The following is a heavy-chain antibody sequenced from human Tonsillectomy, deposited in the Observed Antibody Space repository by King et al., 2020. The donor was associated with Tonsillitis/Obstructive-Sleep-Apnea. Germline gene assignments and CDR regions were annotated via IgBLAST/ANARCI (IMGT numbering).Heavy chain of an antibody. Sequence: VQLQQWGAGLLKPSETLSLTCSVYGGSLSGYSWHWIRQAPGKGLEWIGQIIQRGSANYNPSLKSRVTISVETSKNQFSLKRVTVTAADTAVYYCARVVAALLYADYWGQGTQVTVSS. CDR2: IIQRGSA. D-gene: IGHD2-15*01. CDR1: GGSLSGYS. V-gene: IGHV4-34*12. CDR3: ARVVAALLYADY. J-gene: IGHJ4*02.